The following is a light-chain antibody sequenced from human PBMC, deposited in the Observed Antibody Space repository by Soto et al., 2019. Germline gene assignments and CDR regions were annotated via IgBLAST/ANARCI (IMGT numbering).Light chain of an antibody. Sequence: DIQMTQSPSTLSASVGDRVTITCRASQSISSWLAWYQQKPGKAPNLLIYKASSLESGVPSRFSGSGSGTEFTLTITILQPDDFATYYCQQYNTYSWTFGQGTQVEIK. CDR3: QQYNTYSWT. V-gene: IGKV1-5*03. J-gene: IGKJ1*01. CDR1: QSISSW. CDR2: KAS.